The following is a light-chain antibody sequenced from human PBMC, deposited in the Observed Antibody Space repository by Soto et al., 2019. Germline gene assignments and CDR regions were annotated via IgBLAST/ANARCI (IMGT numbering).Light chain of an antibody. J-gene: IGLJ2*01. V-gene: IGLV2-23*01. CDR2: EGS. CDR3: CSYVGSSTSVV. Sequence: QSVLTQPASVSGSPGQSITISCTGTSSDVGSYNLVSWYQQHPGKAPKVMIYEGSKRPSGVSNRFSGSKSGNTASLTISGLQAEDEADYYCCSYVGSSTSVVFGGGTKLTVL. CDR1: SSDVGSYNL.